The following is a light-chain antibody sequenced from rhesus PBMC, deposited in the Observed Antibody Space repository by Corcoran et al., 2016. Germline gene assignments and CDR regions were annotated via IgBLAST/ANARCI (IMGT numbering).Light chain of an antibody. CDR3: QQRKGYPLT. CDR1: QDISNA. J-gene: IGKJ4*01. Sequence: IHMTQSPSSLSASVGDKVSITCRASQDISNALAWFQQKPGKAPQLLIYAASILQSGVPSRFSGRGAGTDFTLPISCLQPEDFAVYYCQQRKGYPLTFGGGTEVAIK. CDR2: AAS. V-gene: IGKV1-33*01.